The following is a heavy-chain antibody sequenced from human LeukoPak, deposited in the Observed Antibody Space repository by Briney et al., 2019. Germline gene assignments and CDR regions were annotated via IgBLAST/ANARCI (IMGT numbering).Heavy chain of an antibody. Sequence: SQTLSLTCALSGDSVSSNSAAWNWIRQSPSRGLEWLARTYYRSKWNNDYAGSVKSRITINPDTSKNQFSLQLNSVTPEDTAVYYCARAGGGGRSFDIWGQGTMVTVSS. CDR3: ARAGGGGRSFDI. CDR2: TYYRSKWNN. J-gene: IGHJ3*02. CDR1: GDSVSSNSAA. D-gene: IGHD6-19*01. V-gene: IGHV6-1*01.